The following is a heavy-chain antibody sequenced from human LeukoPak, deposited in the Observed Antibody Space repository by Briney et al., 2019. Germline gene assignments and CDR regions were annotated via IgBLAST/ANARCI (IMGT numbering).Heavy chain of an antibody. CDR3: ARLQGDSTAIFDY. CDR2: VYYSGET. Sequence: SETLSLTCTVSVGSISGHYWSWIRQPPARGLEWVGYVYYSGETNYNPSLKSRVTISVDTSKNQFSLKLTSVTAADTAVYYCARLQGDSTAIFDYWGQGILVSVSS. J-gene: IGHJ4*02. CDR1: VGSISGHY. V-gene: IGHV4-59*11. D-gene: IGHD2-21*01.